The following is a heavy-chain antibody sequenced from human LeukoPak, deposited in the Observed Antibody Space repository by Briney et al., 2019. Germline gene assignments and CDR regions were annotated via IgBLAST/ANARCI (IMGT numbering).Heavy chain of an antibody. V-gene: IGHV1-18*04. CDR2: ISGYNGDT. CDR1: GYTFTNFG. Sequence: GASVKVPCKASGYTFTNFGSSWVRQAPGQGLEWMGWISGYNGDTDYAQKFQGRVTMTTDTSTSTAYMELRSLRSDDTAVYYCARHRGDSSGWIFFAYWGQGNLVTVSS. D-gene: IGHD6-19*01. CDR3: ARHRGDSSGWIFFAY. J-gene: IGHJ4*02.